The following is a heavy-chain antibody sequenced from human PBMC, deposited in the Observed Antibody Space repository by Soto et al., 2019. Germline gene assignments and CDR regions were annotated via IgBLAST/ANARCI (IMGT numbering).Heavy chain of an antibody. D-gene: IGHD3-16*01. J-gene: IGHJ4*02. Sequence: SETLSLTCAVYGGSFSGYYWSWIRQPPGKGLEWIGEINHSGSTNYNPSLKSRVTISVDTSKNQFSLKLSSVTAADTAVYYCARGHRDYDYVWGSYTHYWGQGTLVTVSS. CDR2: INHSGST. CDR1: GGSFSGYY. CDR3: ARGHRDYDYVWGSYTHY. V-gene: IGHV4-34*01.